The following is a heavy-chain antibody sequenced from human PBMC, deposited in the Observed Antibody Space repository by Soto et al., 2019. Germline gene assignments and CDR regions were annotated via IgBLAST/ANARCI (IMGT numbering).Heavy chain of an antibody. J-gene: IGHJ4*02. CDR3: AKIGPSVSGYRYGDFDY. CDR2: ISWNSGSI. CDR1: GFTFDDYA. V-gene: IGHV3-9*01. D-gene: IGHD5-18*01. Sequence: SLKISCAASGFTFDDYAMHWVRQAPGKGLEWVSGISWNSGSIDYADSVKGRFTISRDNAKNSLYLQMNSLRAEDTALYYCAKIGPSVSGYRYGDFDYWGQGTLVTLSS.